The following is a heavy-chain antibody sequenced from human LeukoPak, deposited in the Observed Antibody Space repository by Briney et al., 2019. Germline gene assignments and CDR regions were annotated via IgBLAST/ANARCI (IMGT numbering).Heavy chain of an antibody. D-gene: IGHD3-22*01. Sequence: KPGGSLRLPCTASGFRFSDYYMNWFRQTPGKGPEWLSYISHSGATVQYADSVRGRFTVSRDNHKNTLYLQMTSLRVEDTAVYYCARDGAYDDASGYRADFWGQGTLVTVSS. CDR3: ARDGAYDDASGYRADF. CDR2: ISHSGATV. J-gene: IGHJ4*02. CDR1: GFRFSDYY. V-gene: IGHV3-11*01.